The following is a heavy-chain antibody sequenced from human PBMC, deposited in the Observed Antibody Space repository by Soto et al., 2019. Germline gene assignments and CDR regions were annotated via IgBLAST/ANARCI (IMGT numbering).Heavy chain of an antibody. Sequence: QVQLQESGPGLVKPSQTLSLTCTVSGGSISSGNYYWAWIRQHPGKGLEWIGYIHHTGNTYYNPSLKSRVTISFDTSKNQFSLKVSSVTAADTGKYFCARGYHIDVWGKGTTVTVSS. V-gene: IGHV4-31*03. J-gene: IGHJ6*03. CDR1: GGSISSGNYY. CDR3: ARGYHIDV. CDR2: IHHTGNT.